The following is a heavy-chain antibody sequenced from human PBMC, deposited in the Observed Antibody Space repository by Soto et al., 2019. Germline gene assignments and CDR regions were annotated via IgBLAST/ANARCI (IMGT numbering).Heavy chain of an antibody. J-gene: IGHJ5*02. D-gene: IGHD2-21*02. CDR1: GGSISSGGYS. Sequence: SETLSLTCAVSGGSISSGGYSWSWIRQPPGKGLEWIGYIYHSGSTYYNPSLKSRVTISVDRSKNQLSLKLSSVTAADTAVYYCARVAYCGGDCYRGFDPWGQGTLVTVSS. V-gene: IGHV4-30-2*01. CDR2: IYHSGST. CDR3: ARVAYCGGDCYRGFDP.